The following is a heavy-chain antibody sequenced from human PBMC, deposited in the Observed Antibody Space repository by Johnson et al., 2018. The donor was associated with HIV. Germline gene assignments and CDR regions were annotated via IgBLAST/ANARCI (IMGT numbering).Heavy chain of an antibody. CDR2: INRKIDGGTT. CDR3: AKYKDNWNYGAFDI. CDR1: GFSFSTYA. D-gene: IGHD1-7*01. Sequence: VQLVESGGGWVQPGESLRLSCAASGFSFSTYAMTWVRQAPGKGLQWVGRINRKIDGGTTDYAASVKGRFTISRDDSKNTLYLQMNSLKTEDTAVYYCAKYKDNWNYGAFDIWGQGTMVTVSS. J-gene: IGHJ3*02. V-gene: IGHV3-15*01.